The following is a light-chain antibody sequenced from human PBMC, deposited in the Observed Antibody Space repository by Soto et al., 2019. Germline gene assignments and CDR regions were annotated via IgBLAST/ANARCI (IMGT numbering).Light chain of an antibody. CDR2: GAS. J-gene: IGKJ2*01. CDR1: HSVSSRY. V-gene: IGKV3-20*01. CDR3: QQYGGSPPYT. Sequence: EIVLTQSPGTLSLSPGERATLSCRASHSVSSRYLAWYQQKPGQAPRLLIYGASSRATGIPDRFSGSGSGTDFPLTISRLEPEDFAVYYCQQYGGSPPYTFGQGTKLEIK.